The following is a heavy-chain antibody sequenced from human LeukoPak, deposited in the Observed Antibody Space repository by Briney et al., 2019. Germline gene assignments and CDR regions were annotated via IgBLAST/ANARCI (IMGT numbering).Heavy chain of an antibody. CDR3: AGGFWSGYYFFDY. CDR2: IIPILGIA. D-gene: IGHD3-3*01. V-gene: IGHV1-69*04. J-gene: IGHJ4*02. Sequence: SVKVSCKASGGTFSSYAISWVRQAPGQGLEWMGRIIPILGIANYAQKFQGRVTITTDESTSTAYMELSSLRSEDTAVYYCAGGFWSGYYFFDYWGQGTLVTVSS. CDR1: GGTFSSYA.